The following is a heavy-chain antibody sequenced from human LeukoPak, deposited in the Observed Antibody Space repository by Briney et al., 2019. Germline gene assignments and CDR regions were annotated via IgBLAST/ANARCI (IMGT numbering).Heavy chain of an antibody. Sequence: GASVKVSCKVSGGAFYSYSMTWVRQAPGQGLEWMGWINTNTGNPTYTQGFTGRFVFSWDTSVSTAYLQISSLMPEDTAVYYCGAGYGTVDYWGQGTLVTVSS. CDR2: INTNTGNP. CDR3: GAGYGTVDY. V-gene: IGHV7-4-1*02. J-gene: IGHJ4*02. CDR1: GGAFYSYS. D-gene: IGHD5-12*01.